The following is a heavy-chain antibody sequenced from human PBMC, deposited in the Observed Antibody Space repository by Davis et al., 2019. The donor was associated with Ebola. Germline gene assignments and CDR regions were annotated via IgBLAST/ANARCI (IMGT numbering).Heavy chain of an antibody. V-gene: IGHV5-51*01. D-gene: IGHD4-17*01. CDR3: ARRGFYGDYYYGMDV. CDR2: IYPGDSDT. Sequence: GESLKISCTGSGYSFTSYWIGWVRQMPGKGLEWMGIIYPGDSDTRYSPSFQGQVTISADKSISTAYLQWSSLKASDTAMYYCARRGFYGDYYYGMDVWGQGTTVTVSS. J-gene: IGHJ6*02. CDR1: GYSFTSYW.